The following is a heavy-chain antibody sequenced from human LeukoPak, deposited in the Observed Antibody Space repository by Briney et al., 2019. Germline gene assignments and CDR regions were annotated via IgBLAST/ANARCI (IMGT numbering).Heavy chain of an antibody. D-gene: IGHD5-12*01. J-gene: IGHJ4*02. V-gene: IGHV3-21*01. CDR3: ARGYSGYDSPLDY. Sequence: GGSLRLSCAASGFTFSSYSMNWVRQAPGKGLEWVSSISSSSYIYYSDSVKGRFTISRDNAKNSLYLQMNSLRAEDTAVYYCARGYSGYDSPLDYWGQGTLVTVSS. CDR2: ISSSSYI. CDR1: GFTFSSYS.